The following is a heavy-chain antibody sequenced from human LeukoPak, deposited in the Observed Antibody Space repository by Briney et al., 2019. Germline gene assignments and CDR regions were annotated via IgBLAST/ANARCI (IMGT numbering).Heavy chain of an antibody. Sequence: SGGSLRLSCTASGFVFSNYWMLWVRQAPGKGLEWVSLIRSDGSGTTYTDSMKGRFIISRDNAKNTLYLQMTSLTAEDTAVYYCARDNTGSIDHWGQGTLVTVSS. CDR1: GFVFSNYW. J-gene: IGHJ4*02. D-gene: IGHD2-8*02. CDR3: ARDNTGSIDH. CDR2: IRSDGSGT. V-gene: IGHV3-74*01.